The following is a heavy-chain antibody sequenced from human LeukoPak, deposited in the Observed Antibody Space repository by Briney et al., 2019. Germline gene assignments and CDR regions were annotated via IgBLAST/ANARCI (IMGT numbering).Heavy chain of an antibody. Sequence: RGSLRLSCAASGFAFNTYSMNWVRQAPGKGLEWVSYITSTSSTIHHADSVKGRFTISRDNVKNSLSLQMNSLRAEDTAVYYCARVRAGLSAGYYYYMDVWGKGTTVTVSS. D-gene: IGHD3-10*01. CDR3: ARVRAGLSAGYYYYMDV. CDR2: ITSTSSTI. J-gene: IGHJ6*03. CDR1: GFAFNTYS. V-gene: IGHV3-48*01.